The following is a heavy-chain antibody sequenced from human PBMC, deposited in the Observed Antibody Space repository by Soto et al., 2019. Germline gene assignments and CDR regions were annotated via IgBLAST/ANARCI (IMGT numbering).Heavy chain of an antibody. Sequence: GGSLRLSCAASGFTFSSYAMSWVRQAPGKGLEWVSGISASGGSTYYADSVKGRFTISRDNSKNTLYLQLNNLRAEDTAVYYCAKPRSSGSYYKAIEXWGQGTLVTVS. J-gene: IGHJ4*02. CDR3: AKPRSSGSYYKAIEX. CDR2: ISASGGST. D-gene: IGHD3-10*01. V-gene: IGHV3-23*01. CDR1: GFTFSSYA.